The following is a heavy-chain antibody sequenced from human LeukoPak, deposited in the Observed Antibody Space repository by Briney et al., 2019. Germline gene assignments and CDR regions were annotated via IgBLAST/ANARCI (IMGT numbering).Heavy chain of an antibody. V-gene: IGHV3-69-1*01. CDR1: GFTVSSNY. CDR2: ISSSSTI. Sequence: GGSLRLSCAASGFTVSSNYMSWVRQAPGKGLEWVSYISSSSTIYYADSVKGRFTISRDNAKNSLYLQMNSLRAEDTAVYYCARDEFSGSYYNAYDYWGQGTLVTVSS. D-gene: IGHD3-10*01. CDR3: ARDEFSGSYYNAYDY. J-gene: IGHJ4*02.